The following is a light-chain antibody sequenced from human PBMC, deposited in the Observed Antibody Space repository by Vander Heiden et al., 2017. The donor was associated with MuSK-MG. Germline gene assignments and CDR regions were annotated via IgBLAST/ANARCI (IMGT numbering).Light chain of an antibody. CDR1: SSNIGAGYD. V-gene: IGLV1-40*01. J-gene: IGLJ3*02. CDR2: GNI. Sequence: QSVLTQPPSVSGAPGQRVTTSCPGSSSNIGAGYDVHWYQQLPGTAPKLLIYGNINRPSGVPDRFSGSKSGTSVSLAITGLQAEDEADYYCQSYDISLSGSVFGGGTKLTVL. CDR3: QSYDISLSGSV.